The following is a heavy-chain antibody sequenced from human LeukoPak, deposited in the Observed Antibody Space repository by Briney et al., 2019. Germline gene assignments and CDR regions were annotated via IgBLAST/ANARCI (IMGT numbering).Heavy chain of an antibody. CDR3: ARMNPVTPYYYYYMDV. Sequence: GGSLRLSCAASGFTFSSYSMNWVRQAPGKGLEWVSYISSSSSTIYHADSVKGRFTISRDNAKNSLYLQMNSLRAEDTAVYYCARMNPVTPYYYYYMDVWGKGTTVTVSS. CDR1: GFTFSSYS. J-gene: IGHJ6*03. CDR2: ISSSSSTI. D-gene: IGHD4-11*01. V-gene: IGHV3-48*04.